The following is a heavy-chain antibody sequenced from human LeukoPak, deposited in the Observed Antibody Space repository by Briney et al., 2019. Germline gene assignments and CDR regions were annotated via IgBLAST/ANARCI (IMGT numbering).Heavy chain of an antibody. J-gene: IGHJ4*02. CDR2: ISGSGGST. V-gene: IGHV3-23*01. CDR1: GFTFTTYA. Sequence: PGGSLRLSCAASGFTFTTYAMSWVRHAPGKGLEWVSAISGSGGSTYYADSVKGRFTIFRDNSKNTLYLQMNSLRAEDTAVYYCAKALLGYCSGGSCSLFDYWGQGTLVTVSS. D-gene: IGHD2-15*01. CDR3: AKALLGYCSGGSCSLFDY.